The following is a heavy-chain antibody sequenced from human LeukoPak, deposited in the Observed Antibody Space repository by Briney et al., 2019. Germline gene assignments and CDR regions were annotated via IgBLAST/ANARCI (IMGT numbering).Heavy chain of an antibody. CDR1: GGSFSGYY. D-gene: IGHD3-10*01. Sequence: PSETLSLTCAVYGGSFSGYYWSWIRQPPGKGLEWIGEINHSGSTNYNPSLKSRVTISVDTSKNQFSLKLSSVTAADTAVYYCAGRGPYYYGSGSYPFDYWGQGTLVTVSS. CDR3: AGRGPYYYGSGSYPFDY. J-gene: IGHJ4*02. V-gene: IGHV4-34*01. CDR2: INHSGST.